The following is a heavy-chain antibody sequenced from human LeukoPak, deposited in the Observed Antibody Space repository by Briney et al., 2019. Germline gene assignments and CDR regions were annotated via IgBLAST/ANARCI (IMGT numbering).Heavy chain of an antibody. D-gene: IGHD6-19*01. Sequence: GRSLRLSCAASGFTFSSYGMHWVRQAPGKGLEWVAVISYDGSKKYYADSVKSRFTISRDNSKNTLYPQMNSLRAEDTAVYYCAKEPDSGWYEGLFDYWGQGTLVTVSS. CDR1: GFTFSSYG. CDR3: AKEPDSGWYEGLFDY. CDR2: ISYDGSKK. J-gene: IGHJ4*02. V-gene: IGHV3-30*18.